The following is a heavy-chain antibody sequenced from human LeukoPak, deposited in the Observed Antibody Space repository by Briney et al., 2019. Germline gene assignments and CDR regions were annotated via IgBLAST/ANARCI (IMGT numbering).Heavy chain of an antibody. CDR1: GFTFSSYA. D-gene: IGHD2-2*01. CDR2: ISGSGGST. J-gene: IGHJ4*02. Sequence: GGSLRLSCAASGFTFSSYAMSWVRQAPGKGLEWVSIISGSGGSTNYADSVKGRFTISRDNSKNTLYLQMNSLRVEDTAVYYCARAPTVLVGYCSSSSCQADYWGQGTLVTVSS. V-gene: IGHV3-23*01. CDR3: ARAPTVLVGYCSSSSCQADY.